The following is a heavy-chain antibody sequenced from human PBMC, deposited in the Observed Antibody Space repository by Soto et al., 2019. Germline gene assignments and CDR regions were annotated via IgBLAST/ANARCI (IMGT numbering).Heavy chain of an antibody. CDR1: GFTFSSYA. CDR3: AQDHTRRFLEGGDY. V-gene: IGHV3-23*01. J-gene: IGHJ4*02. D-gene: IGHD3-3*01. CDR2: ISGSGGST. Sequence: EVQLLESGGGLVQPGGSLRLSCAASGFTFSSYAISWFPQAPGKGLEWVSAISGSGGSTYYADSVKGRFTISRDNSKNTLYLQMNILRAEDTAVYYCAQDHTRRFLEGGDYWGQGTLVTVSS.